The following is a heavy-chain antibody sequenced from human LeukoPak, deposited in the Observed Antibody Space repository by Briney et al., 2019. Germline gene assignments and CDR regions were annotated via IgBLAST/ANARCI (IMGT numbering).Heavy chain of an antibody. V-gene: IGHV4-34*01. Sequence: SETLSLICAVYGGSFSGYYWSWIRQPPGKGLEWIGEINHSGSTNYNPSLKSRVTISVDTSKNQFSLKLSSVTAADTAVYYCARGSRYCSSTSCYTSSGLSVHYFDYWGQGTLVTVSS. CDR1: GGSFSGYY. CDR2: INHSGST. CDR3: ARGSRYCSSTSCYTSSGLSVHYFDY. J-gene: IGHJ4*02. D-gene: IGHD2-2*02.